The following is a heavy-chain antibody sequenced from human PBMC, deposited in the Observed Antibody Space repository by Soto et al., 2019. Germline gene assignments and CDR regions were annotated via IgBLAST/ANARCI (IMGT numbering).Heavy chain of an antibody. CDR2: NNHSGKN. V-gene: IGHV4-34*01. CDR3: ARGVGYYYMDV. J-gene: IGHJ6*03. CDR1: GGSFSGYY. Sequence: SETLSLTCAVYGGSFSGYYWSWIRQPPGKGLGWNGENNHSGKNNYNPSIKSRVNITVDTSKNQFSLVLSSVTAADTAVYYCARGVGYYYMDVWDKGTTVT.